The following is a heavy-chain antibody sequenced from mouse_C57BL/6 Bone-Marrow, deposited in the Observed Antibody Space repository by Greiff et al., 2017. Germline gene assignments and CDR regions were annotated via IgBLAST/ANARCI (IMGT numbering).Heavy chain of an antibody. CDR1: GFNIKDYY. Sequence: EVQLQQSGAELVRPGASVKLSCTASGFNIKDYYMHWVKQRPEQGLEWIGRIDPEDGDPEYAPKFQGKATMTADTSSNTAYLQLSSLTSEDTAVYYCTTIGDSSPYYAMDYWGQGTSVTVSS. CDR3: TTIGDSSPYYAMDY. D-gene: IGHD3-3*01. V-gene: IGHV14-1*01. J-gene: IGHJ4*01. CDR2: IDPEDGDP.